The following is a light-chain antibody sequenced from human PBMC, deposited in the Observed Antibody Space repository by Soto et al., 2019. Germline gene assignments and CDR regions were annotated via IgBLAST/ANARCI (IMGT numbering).Light chain of an antibody. J-gene: IGLJ1*01. CDR3: SSYTSSSTLYV. Sequence: QSVLTQPASVSGSPGQSITISCTGTSSDVGSFNYVSWYQQHPGKAPKLMIYDVSNRPSGISNRFSGSESGNTASLTISGFQAEDEVDYYCSSYTSSSTLYVFGTGTKVTVL. V-gene: IGLV2-14*03. CDR2: DVS. CDR1: SSDVGSFNY.